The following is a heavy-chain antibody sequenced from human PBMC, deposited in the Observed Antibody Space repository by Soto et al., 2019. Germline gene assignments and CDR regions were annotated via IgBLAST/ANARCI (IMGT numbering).Heavy chain of an antibody. CDR3: ARTDYDILTGQNWFDP. V-gene: IGHV2-26*01. J-gene: IGHJ5*02. CDR2: IFSNDEK. CDR1: GFSLSNARMG. D-gene: IGHD3-9*01. Sequence: QVTLKESGPVLVKPTETLTLTCTVSGFSLSNARMGVSWIRQPPGKALEWLAHIFSNDEKSYSTSLKSRLTISKDTSKSQVVLTMTNLDPVDTATYYCARTDYDILTGQNWFDPWGQGTLVTVSS.